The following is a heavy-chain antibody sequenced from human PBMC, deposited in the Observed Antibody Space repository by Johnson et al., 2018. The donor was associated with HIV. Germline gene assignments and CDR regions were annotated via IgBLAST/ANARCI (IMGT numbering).Heavy chain of an antibody. CDR3: ARGGARSSGYYSAFDI. Sequence: VQLVESGGGLVQPGGSLRLSCAASGFTFSSYAMHWVRQAPAKGLEWVAVISYDGSDKYYADSVKGRFTISRDSSKNTLYLQMTSLRAEDTAVYYCARGGARSSGYYSAFDIWGQGTMVTVSS. J-gene: IGHJ3*02. CDR2: ISYDGSDK. D-gene: IGHD3-22*01. V-gene: IGHV3-30*04. CDR1: GFTFSSYA.